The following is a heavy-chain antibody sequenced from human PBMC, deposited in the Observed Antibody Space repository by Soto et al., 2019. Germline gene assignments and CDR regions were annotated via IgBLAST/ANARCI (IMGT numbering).Heavy chain of an antibody. J-gene: IGHJ3*01. CDR1: GGTFSSYT. CDR2: IIPILGIA. Sequence: QVQLVQSGAEVKKPGSSVKVSCKASGGTFSSYTISWVRQAPGQGLEWMGRIIPILGIANYAQKFQGRVTIPADKATITAYMALISLRSEDTVVYYCAIIAVAEVAFDVWCHGTMVTVSS. D-gene: IGHD6-19*01. V-gene: IGHV1-69*02. CDR3: AIIAVAEVAFDV.